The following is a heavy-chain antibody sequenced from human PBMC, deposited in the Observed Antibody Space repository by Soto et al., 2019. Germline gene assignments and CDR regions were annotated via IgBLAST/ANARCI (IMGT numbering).Heavy chain of an antibody. Sequence: PGGSLRLSCAASGFTFSSYGMHWVRQAPGKGLEWVAVISYDGSNKYYADSVKGRFTISRDNSKNTLYLQMNSLRAEDTAVYYCAKIGAGGTDAFDIWGQGTMVTVSS. CDR3: AKIGAGGTDAFDI. V-gene: IGHV3-30*18. J-gene: IGHJ3*02. D-gene: IGHD1-1*01. CDR1: GFTFSSYG. CDR2: ISYDGSNK.